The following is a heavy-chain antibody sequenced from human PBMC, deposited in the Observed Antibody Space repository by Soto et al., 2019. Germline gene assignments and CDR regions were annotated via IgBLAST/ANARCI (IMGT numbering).Heavy chain of an antibody. J-gene: IGHJ6*02. D-gene: IGHD1-26*01. Sequence: QVQLVQSGAEVKKPGASVKVSCKASGYTFTSYGISWVRQAPGQGREWMGWISAYNGNTNYAQKLQGRVTMTTDTSTGTAYMERRSLRSDDTAVYYCARERFSWVGATTSYGMDVWGQGTTVTVSS. CDR3: ARERFSWVGATTSYGMDV. V-gene: IGHV1-18*01. CDR1: GYTFTSYG. CDR2: ISAYNGNT.